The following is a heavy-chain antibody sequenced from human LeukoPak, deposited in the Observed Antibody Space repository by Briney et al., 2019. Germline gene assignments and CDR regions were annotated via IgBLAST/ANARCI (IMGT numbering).Heavy chain of an antibody. CDR3: AKGSLLWFGELLSQIDY. D-gene: IGHD3-10*01. J-gene: IGHJ4*02. Sequence: GGSLRLSCAASGFTFSSYAMSWVRQAPGKGLEWVSAISGSGGSTYYADSVKGRLTISRDNSKNTLYLQMNSLRAEDTAVYYCAKGSLLWFGELLSQIDYWGQGTLVTVSS. CDR1: GFTFSSYA. CDR2: ISGSGGST. V-gene: IGHV3-23*01.